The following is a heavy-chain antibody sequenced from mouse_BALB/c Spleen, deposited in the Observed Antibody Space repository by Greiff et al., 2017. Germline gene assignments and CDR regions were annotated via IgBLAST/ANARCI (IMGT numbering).Heavy chain of an antibody. D-gene: IGHD1-1*01. V-gene: IGHV1-69*01. CDR2: IDTSDSYT. CDR3: AIITTVVDY. J-gene: IGHJ2*01. CDR1: GYTFTDYW. Sequence: VQLQQPGAELVMPGASVKMSCKASGYTFTDYWMHWVKQRPGQGLEWIGAIDTSDSYTSYNQKFKGKATLTVDESSSTAYMQLSSLTSEDSAVYYCAIITTVVDYWGQGTTLTVSS.